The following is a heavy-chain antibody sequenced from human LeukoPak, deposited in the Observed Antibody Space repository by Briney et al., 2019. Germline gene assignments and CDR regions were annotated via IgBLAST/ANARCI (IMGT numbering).Heavy chain of an antibody. J-gene: IGHJ3*02. CDR3: ATVSGGSLDI. Sequence: ASVKVSCKASGYTFTSYYRHWVGQARGQGLELMAWINPDRDGANYVQKFQGRVTMTRDTSISTAYMELSRLRSDDTAMYYCATVSGGSLDIWGQGTMVTVSS. V-gene: IGHV1-2*02. CDR2: INPDRDGA. D-gene: IGHD3-16*01. CDR1: GYTFTSYY.